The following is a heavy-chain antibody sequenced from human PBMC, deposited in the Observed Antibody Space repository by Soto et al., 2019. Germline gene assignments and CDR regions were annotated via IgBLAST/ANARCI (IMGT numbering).Heavy chain of an antibody. J-gene: IGHJ5*02. CDR1: GFTFRSFT. CDR2: ISSNSAYI. Sequence: GGSLSLSCAASGFTFRSFTMNWVRQAPGKGLEWVSTISSNSAYIYYTDALRGRLTISRDNAKNSLHLQMNSLRAEDTAVYYCTRDASRDSSARGWFDPWGPGTLVTVSS. V-gene: IGHV3-21*01. D-gene: IGHD6-13*01. CDR3: TRDASRDSSARGWFDP.